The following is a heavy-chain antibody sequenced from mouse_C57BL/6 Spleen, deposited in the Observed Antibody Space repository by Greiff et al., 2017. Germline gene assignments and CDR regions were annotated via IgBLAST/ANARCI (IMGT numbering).Heavy chain of an antibody. Sequence: VQLQQSGPELVKPGASVKMSCKASGYTFTDYNMHWVKQSHGKSLEWIGYINPNNGGTSYNQKFKGKATLTVNKSSSTAYMELRSLTSEDSAVYYCATITTVDYAMDYWGQGTSVTVSS. CDR3: ATITTVDYAMDY. J-gene: IGHJ4*01. CDR2: INPNNGGT. CDR1: GYTFTDYN. V-gene: IGHV1-22*01. D-gene: IGHD1-1*01.